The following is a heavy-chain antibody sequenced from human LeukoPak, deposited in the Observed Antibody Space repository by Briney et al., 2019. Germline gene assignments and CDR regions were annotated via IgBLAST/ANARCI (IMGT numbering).Heavy chain of an antibody. V-gene: IGHV4-30-4*08. CDR1: GGSISSGDYY. D-gene: IGHD2-2*01. CDR3: AQYCSSTSCQKAYAFDI. J-gene: IGHJ3*02. Sequence: SETLSLTCTVSGGSISSGDYYWSWIRQPPGKGLEWIGYIYYSGSTYYNPSLKSQVTISVDTSKNQFSLKLSSVTAADTAVYYCAQYCSSTSCQKAYAFDIWGQGTMVTVSS. CDR2: IYYSGST.